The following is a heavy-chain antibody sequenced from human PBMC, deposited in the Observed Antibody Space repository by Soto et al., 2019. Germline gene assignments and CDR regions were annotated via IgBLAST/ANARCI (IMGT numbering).Heavy chain of an antibody. V-gene: IGHV3-48*03. D-gene: IGHD6-13*01. CDR3: ARDEAAAGKDYYYYYGMDV. CDR2: ISSSGSTI. CDR1: GFTFSSYE. J-gene: IGHJ6*02. Sequence: GGSLRLSCAASGFTFSSYEMNWVRQSPGKGLEWVSYISSSGSTIYYADSVKGRFTISRDNAKNSLYLQMNSLRAEDTAVYYCARDEAAAGKDYYYYYGMDVRGQGTTVTVSS.